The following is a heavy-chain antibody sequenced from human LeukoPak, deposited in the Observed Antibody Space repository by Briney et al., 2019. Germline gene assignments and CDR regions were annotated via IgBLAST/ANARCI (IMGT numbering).Heavy chain of an antibody. D-gene: IGHD3-10*01. V-gene: IGHV4-39*01. J-gene: IGHJ4*02. CDR2: IYYSGST. CDR3: ARHSRSVDYGSGSYTWDY. Sequence: SETLSLTCTVPGGSISSIIYYWGWIRQPPGKGLEWIGTIYYSGSTYYNLSLKSRVTISVDTSRNQFSLKLSSVTAADTAVYYCARHSRSVDYGSGSYTWDYWGQGTLVTVSS. CDR1: GGSISSIIYY.